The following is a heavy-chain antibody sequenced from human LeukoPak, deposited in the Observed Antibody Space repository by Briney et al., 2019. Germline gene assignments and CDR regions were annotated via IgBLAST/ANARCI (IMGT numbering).Heavy chain of an antibody. D-gene: IGHD2/OR15-2a*01. CDR1: DGSINDYY. J-gene: IGHJ2*01. V-gene: IGHV4-59*01. CDR2: IYYTGST. Sequence: PSETLSLTCTVSDGSINDYYWGWIRQPPGKRLEWIEYIYYTGSTNYNPSLKSRVTISVDTSKNQFSLKLSSVTAADTAVYYCARVSSTNWYFDLWGRGTLVTVSS. CDR3: ARVSSTNWYFDL.